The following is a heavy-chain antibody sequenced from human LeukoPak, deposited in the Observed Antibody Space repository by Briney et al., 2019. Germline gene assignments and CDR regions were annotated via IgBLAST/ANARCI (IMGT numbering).Heavy chain of an antibody. CDR3: ARLSTVVNWSDY. J-gene: IGHJ4*02. CDR2: IYYSGST. CDR1: GGSISSSSYY. V-gene: IGHV4-39*01. Sequence: SETLSLTCTVSGGSISSSSYYWGWIRQPPGKGLEWIGGIYYSGSTYYNPSLKSRVTISVDTSKNQFSLKLSSVTAADTAVYYCARLSTVVNWSDYWGQGTLVTVSS. D-gene: IGHD4-23*01.